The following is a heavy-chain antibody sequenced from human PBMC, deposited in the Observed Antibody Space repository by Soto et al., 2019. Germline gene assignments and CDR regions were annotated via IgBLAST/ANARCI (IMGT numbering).Heavy chain of an antibody. CDR3: ARAYDSSGYYWYFDL. Sequence: GGSLRLSCAASGFTFGSYAMHWVRQAPGKGLEWVAVISYDGSNKYYADSVKGRFTISRDNSKNTLYLQMNSLRAEDTAVYYCARAYDSSGYYWYFDLWGRGTLVTVSS. CDR1: GFTFGSYA. D-gene: IGHD3-22*01. V-gene: IGHV3-30-3*01. J-gene: IGHJ2*01. CDR2: ISYDGSNK.